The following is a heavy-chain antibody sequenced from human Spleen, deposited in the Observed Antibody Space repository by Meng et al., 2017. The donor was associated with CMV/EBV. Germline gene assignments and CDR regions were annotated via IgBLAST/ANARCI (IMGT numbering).Heavy chain of an antibody. CDR2: ISNDGSNG. D-gene: IGHD2-21*01. J-gene: IGHJ4*02. CDR1: GFTFSNYP. V-gene: IGHV3-30*04. CDR3: ATIVVVPDTTDY. Sequence: CAASGFTFSNYPMHWVRQAPGKGLEWVAVISNDGSNGYYADSVKGRFTISRDNSKNTLFLQMNGLRHEDTAMYYCATIVVVPDTTDYWGQGTLVTVSS.